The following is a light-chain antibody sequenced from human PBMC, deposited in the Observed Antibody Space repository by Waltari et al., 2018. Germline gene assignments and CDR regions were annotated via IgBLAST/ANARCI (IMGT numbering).Light chain of an antibody. CDR3: QSYDSSLSGSWV. Sequence: QSVLTQPPSVSGAPGQRITISCTGSSSNIGAGYDVHWYQQLPGTAPKLLIYGTTNRPSGFPDRFSGSKSGTSASLAITGLQAEDEADYYCQSYDSSLSGSWVFGGGTKLTVL. CDR1: SSNIGAGYD. CDR2: GTT. J-gene: IGLJ3*02. V-gene: IGLV1-40*01.